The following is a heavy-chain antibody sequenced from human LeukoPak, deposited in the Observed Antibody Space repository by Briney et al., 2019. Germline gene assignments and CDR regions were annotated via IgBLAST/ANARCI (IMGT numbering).Heavy chain of an antibody. CDR1: GGSISSYY. CDR2: IYYSGST. V-gene: IGHV4-59*12. D-gene: IGHD3-3*01. CDR3: TRVRDDFWSGPSAYFDY. J-gene: IGHJ4*02. Sequence: SETLPLTCTVSGGSISSYYWSWIRQPPGKGLEWIGYIYYSGSTNYNPSLKSRVTISVDTSKNQFSLKLSSVTAADTAVYYCTRVRDDFWSGPSAYFDYWGQGTLVTVSS.